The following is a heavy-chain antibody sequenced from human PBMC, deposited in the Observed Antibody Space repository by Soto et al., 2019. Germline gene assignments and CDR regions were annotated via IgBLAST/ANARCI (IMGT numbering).Heavy chain of an antibody. CDR2: ISYDGSNK. D-gene: IGHD5-18*01. CDR3: ARDRSWRGYSYGHDAFDI. V-gene: IGHV3-30-3*01. J-gene: IGHJ3*02. Sequence: GGSLRLSCAASGFTFSSYAMHWVRQAPGKGLEWVAVISYDGSNKYYADSVKGRFTISRDNSKNTLYLQMNSLRAEDTAVYYCARDRSWRGYSYGHDAFDIWGQGTMVTVSS. CDR1: GFTFSSYA.